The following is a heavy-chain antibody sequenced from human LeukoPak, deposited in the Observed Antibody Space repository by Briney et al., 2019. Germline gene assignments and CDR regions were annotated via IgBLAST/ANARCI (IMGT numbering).Heavy chain of an antibody. CDR2: INLNSGGT. CDR1: RFIFVGYY. J-gene: IGHJ3*02. Sequence: ASVKVSCKGSRFIFVGYYLHWLRQAPGQGLEWMGRINLNSGGTSYAQKFQGRVTMTRDTSITTAYIDLSSLRFDDTAVYYCASPYSSGYFKDAFDIWGQGTMVTVSS. V-gene: IGHV1-2*02. CDR3: ASPYSSGYFKDAFDI. D-gene: IGHD3-22*01.